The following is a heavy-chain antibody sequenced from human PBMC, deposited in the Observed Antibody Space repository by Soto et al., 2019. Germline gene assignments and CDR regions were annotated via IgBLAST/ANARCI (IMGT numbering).Heavy chain of an antibody. CDR3: ARGKGATSPDDSPSYYYGMDV. Sequence: GGSLRLSCAASGFTFDDYGMSWVRQAPGKGLEWVSGINWNGDSTGYADSVKGRFTISRDNAKNSLSLQMNSLRAEETALYYCARGKGATSPDDSPSYYYGMDVWGQGTTVTVSS. D-gene: IGHD2-15*01. CDR1: GFTFDDYG. V-gene: IGHV3-20*04. J-gene: IGHJ6*02. CDR2: INWNGDST.